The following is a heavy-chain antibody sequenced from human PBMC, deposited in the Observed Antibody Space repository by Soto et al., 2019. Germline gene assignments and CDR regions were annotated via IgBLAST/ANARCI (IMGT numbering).Heavy chain of an antibody. Sequence: SETLSLTCAVYGGSFSGYYWSWIRQPPGKGLEWIGEINHSGSTNYNPSLKSRVTISVDTSKHQFSLKLSSVTATDTAVYYCARGPRSRNWSDPLRQGTLVTVSS. CDR1: GGSFSGYY. CDR2: INHSGST. CDR3: ARGPRSRNWSDP. V-gene: IGHV4-34*01. J-gene: IGHJ5*02.